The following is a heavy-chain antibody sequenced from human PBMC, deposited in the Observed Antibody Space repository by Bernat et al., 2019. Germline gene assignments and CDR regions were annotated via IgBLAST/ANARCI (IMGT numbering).Heavy chain of an antibody. CDR2: INAGNGNT. Sequence: QVQLVQSGAEVKKPGASVKVSCKASGYTFTSYAMHWVRQAPGQRLEWMGWINAGNGNTKYSQKFQGRVTITRDTSASTAYMELSSLRSEDTAVYYCARDELPESAGWYYYMDVWGKGTTVTVSS. CDR3: ARDELPESAGWYYYMDV. D-gene: IGHD1-7*01. CDR1: GYTFTSYA. J-gene: IGHJ6*03. V-gene: IGHV1-3*01.